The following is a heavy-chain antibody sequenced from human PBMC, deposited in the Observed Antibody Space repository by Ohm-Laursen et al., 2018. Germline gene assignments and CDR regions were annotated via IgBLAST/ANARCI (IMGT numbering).Heavy chain of an antibody. CDR3: ARGDTYGFDY. CDR1: GYTFASFG. V-gene: IGHV1-18*01. Sequence: GASVKVSCKASGYTFASFGITWVRQAPGQGLEWMGWISPYSGQTKYALKLQGRVTMTTDTSTSTAYMDVRGLRSDDTAVYYCARGDTYGFDYWGQGTLVTVSS. D-gene: IGHD3-10*01. CDR2: ISPYSGQT. J-gene: IGHJ4*02.